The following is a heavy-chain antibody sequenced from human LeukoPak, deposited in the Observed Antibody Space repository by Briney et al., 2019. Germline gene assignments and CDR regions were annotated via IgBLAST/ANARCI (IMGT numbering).Heavy chain of an antibody. Sequence: AGGSLRLPCAASGFTVSSNYMSWVRQAPGKGLEWVSSISSSSYIYYADSVKGRFTISRDNAKNSLYLQMNSLRAEDTAVYYCARELRFVYYDSSGPWGAFDIWGQGTMVTVSS. D-gene: IGHD3-22*01. CDR2: ISSSSYI. CDR3: ARELRFVYYDSSGPWGAFDI. J-gene: IGHJ3*02. V-gene: IGHV3-69-1*01. CDR1: GFTVSSNY.